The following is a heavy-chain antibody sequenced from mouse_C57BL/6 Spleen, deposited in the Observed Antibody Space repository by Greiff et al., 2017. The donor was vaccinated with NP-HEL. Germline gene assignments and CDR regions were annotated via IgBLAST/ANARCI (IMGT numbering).Heavy chain of an antibody. CDR3: AGSTLAY. J-gene: IGHJ3*01. D-gene: IGHD5-1*01. Sequence: EVQLQQSGPELVKPGASVKISCKASGYTFTDYYMNWVKQSHGKSLEWIGDINPNNGGTSYNQKFKGKATLTVDKSSSTAYMELRSLTSEDSAFYYCAGSTLAYWGQGTLVTVSA. V-gene: IGHV1-26*01. CDR2: INPNNGGT. CDR1: GYTFTDYY.